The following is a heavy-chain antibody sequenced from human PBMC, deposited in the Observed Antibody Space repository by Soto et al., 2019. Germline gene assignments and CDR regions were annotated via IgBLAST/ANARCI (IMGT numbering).Heavy chain of an antibody. D-gene: IGHD2-15*01. CDR3: ARGDCVGGSCYSLAGSFYYCMDV. V-gene: IGHV3-74*01. J-gene: IGHJ6*03. CDR1: GFTFSNYW. CDR2: INSDGSVS. Sequence: EVKLVESGGGLVQPGGSLRLSCAASGFTFSNYWMYWVRQAPGQGLVWVSRINSDGSVSRYADSVKGRLTISRDNVKNTLYLQMNSLRVEDTAVYYCARGDCVGGSCYSLAGSFYYCMDVWGKGTTVTVFS.